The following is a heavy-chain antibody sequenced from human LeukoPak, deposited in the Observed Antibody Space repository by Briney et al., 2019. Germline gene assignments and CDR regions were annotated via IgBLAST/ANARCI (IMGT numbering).Heavy chain of an antibody. J-gene: IGHJ6*03. CDR1: GGSISSSSYY. CDR2: IYYSGST. V-gene: IGHV4-39*01. Sequence: SETLSLTCTVSGGSISSSSYYWGWIRQPPGKGLEWIGSIYYSGSTYYNPSLKSRVTISVDTSKNQFSLKLSSVTAADTAVYYCARRVYGGSGRNYYYYMDVWGKGTTVTVSS. CDR3: ARRVYGGSGRNYYYYMDV. D-gene: IGHD4-23*01.